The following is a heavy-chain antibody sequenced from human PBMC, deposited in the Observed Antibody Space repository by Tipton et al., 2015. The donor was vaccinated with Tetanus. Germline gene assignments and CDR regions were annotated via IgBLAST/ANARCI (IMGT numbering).Heavy chain of an antibody. V-gene: IGHV3-30*18. D-gene: IGHD6-13*01. J-gene: IGHJ4*02. CDR1: GFTFSSYG. CDR2: ISYDGSNK. Sequence: CAASGFTFSSYGMHWVRQAPGKGLEWVAVISYDGSNKYYADSVKGRFTISRDNSKNTLYLQMNSLGAEDTAVYYCAKDEIAAAGTRDYFDYWGQGTLVTVSS. CDR3: AKDEIAAAGTRDYFDY.